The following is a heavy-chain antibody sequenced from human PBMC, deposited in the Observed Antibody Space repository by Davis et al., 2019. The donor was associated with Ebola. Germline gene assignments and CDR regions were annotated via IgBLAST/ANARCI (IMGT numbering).Heavy chain of an antibody. D-gene: IGHD3-3*01. J-gene: IGHJ6*03. CDR3: ADVFGVPV. V-gene: IGHV3-53*01. CDR1: GFTVSNNY. Sequence: PGGSLRLSCAVSGFTVSNNYINWVRQAPGKGLGWVSVIYNGGSTHYTDSVKGRFTISRDNSKNTVYLQMNSLRVEDTAVYYCADVFGVPVWGRGTTVTVT. CDR2: IYNGGST.